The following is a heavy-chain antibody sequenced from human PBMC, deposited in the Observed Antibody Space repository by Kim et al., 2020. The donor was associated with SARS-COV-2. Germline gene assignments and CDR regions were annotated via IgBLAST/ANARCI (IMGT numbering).Heavy chain of an antibody. V-gene: IGHV1-18*01. CDR3: ARAGGFSYMDV. J-gene: IGHJ6*03. CDR2: T. D-gene: IGHD3-3*01. Sequence: TNYAQKLQGRVTMTTDTTTSTAYMELRSLRSDDTAVYYCARAGGFSYMDVWGKGTTVTVSS.